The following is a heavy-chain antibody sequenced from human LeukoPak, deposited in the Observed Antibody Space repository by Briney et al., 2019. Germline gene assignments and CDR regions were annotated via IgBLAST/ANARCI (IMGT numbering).Heavy chain of an antibody. D-gene: IGHD2-2*01. Sequence: TLSLTCTVSGGSISSGGYYWSWIRQHPGKGLEWIGYIYYSGSTYYNPSLKSRVTISVDTSKNQFSLKLSSVTAADTAVYYCATCSTSCSNYFDYWGQGTLVTVSS. V-gene: IGHV4-31*03. J-gene: IGHJ4*02. CDR2: IYYSGST. CDR1: GGSISSGGYY. CDR3: ATCSTSCSNYFDY.